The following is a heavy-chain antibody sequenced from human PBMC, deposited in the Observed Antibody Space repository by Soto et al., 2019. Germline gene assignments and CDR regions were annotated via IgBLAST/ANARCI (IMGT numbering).Heavy chain of an antibody. CDR1: GFTFSNAW. V-gene: IGHV3-15*07. Sequence: GGSLRLSCAASGFTFSNAWINWVRQAPGKGLEWVGRIKSKTDGGTTDFAAPVKGRFAISRDDSKNMVYLQMNSLQTEHTGIYYCPTDSYSPMIVVRFDYWGHGTLVTVSS. CDR2: IKSKTDGGTT. D-gene: IGHD3-22*01. CDR3: PTDSYSPMIVVRFDY. J-gene: IGHJ4*01.